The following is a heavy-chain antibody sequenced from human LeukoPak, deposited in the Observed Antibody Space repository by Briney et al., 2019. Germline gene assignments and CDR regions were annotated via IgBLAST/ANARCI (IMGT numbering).Heavy chain of an antibody. D-gene: IGHD3-22*01. J-gene: IGHJ6*04. CDR3: AELGITMIEGV. CDR2: ISGSGGST. V-gene: IGHV3-23*01. Sequence: GGSLRLSCAASGFTFSSYGMSWVRQAPGKGLEWVSAISGSGGSTYYADSVKGRFTISRDNAKNSLYLQMNSLRAEDTAVYYCAELGITMIEGVWGKGTTVTISS. CDR1: GFTFSSYG.